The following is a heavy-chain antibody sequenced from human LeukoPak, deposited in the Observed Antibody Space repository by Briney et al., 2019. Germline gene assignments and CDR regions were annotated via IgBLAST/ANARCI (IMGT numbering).Heavy chain of an antibody. V-gene: IGHV4-4*02. CDR3: AREGGFYRPLDY. J-gene: IGHJ4*02. D-gene: IGHD6-25*01. Sequence: SETLSLTCGVSGGSVSSTNWWTWIRKPPGKGLEWIGEVHLDGRTNFNPSLKSRLTMSVDLSENHVSLKLTSVTAADTAVYYCAREGGFYRPLDYSGQGTLVTVSS. CDR2: VHLDGRT. CDR1: GGSVSSTNW.